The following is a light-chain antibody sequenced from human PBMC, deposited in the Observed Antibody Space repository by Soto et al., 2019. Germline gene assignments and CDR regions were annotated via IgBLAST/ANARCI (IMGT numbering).Light chain of an antibody. Sequence: DIQMTQSPSTLSAPVGDRVTITCRASQSISSWLAWYQQKPGTAPKLLIYKASTLQSGVPSRFSGSGSGTEFTLTISSLQPDDSATYYCQQYNDNWTFGQGTKVE. CDR3: QQYNDNWT. J-gene: IGKJ1*01. CDR2: KAS. V-gene: IGKV1-5*03. CDR1: QSISSW.